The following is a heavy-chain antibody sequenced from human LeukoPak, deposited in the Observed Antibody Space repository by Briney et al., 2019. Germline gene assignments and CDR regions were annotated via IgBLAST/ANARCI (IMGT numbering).Heavy chain of an antibody. CDR3: ARGPHHADYYYYGMDV. CDR1: GFTFSSYA. CDR2: ISYDGSNK. Sequence: PGGSLRLSCAASGFTFSSYAMHWVRQAPGKGLEWVAVISYDGSNKYYADSVKGRFTISRDNSKNTLYLQMNSLRAEDTAVYYCARGPHHADYYYYGMDVWGQGTTATVSS. J-gene: IGHJ6*02. V-gene: IGHV3-30-3*01.